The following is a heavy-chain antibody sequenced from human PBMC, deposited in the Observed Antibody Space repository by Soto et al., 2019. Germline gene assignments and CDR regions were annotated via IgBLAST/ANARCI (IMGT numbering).Heavy chain of an antibody. D-gene: IGHD3-16*01. CDR2: ISVSSTYI. J-gene: IGHJ4*01. CDR3: ARGPGGGYVTEGDYCLDY. V-gene: IGHV3-21*01. CDR1: GFTFSSHT. Sequence: EVQLVESGGGLVKPGESLRLSCAASGFTFSSHTMNWVRQAPGKGLEWVSSISVSSTYIYYADSVKGRFTISRDNAKNSWYRRRNSLRAVDTAVYYCARGPGGGYVTEGDYCLDYWGHGTLVTVSS.